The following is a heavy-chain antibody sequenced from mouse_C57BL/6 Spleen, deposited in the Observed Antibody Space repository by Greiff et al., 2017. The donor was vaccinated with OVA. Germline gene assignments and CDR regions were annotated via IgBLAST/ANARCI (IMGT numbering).Heavy chain of an antibody. CDR3: ARSSPSYAMDY. CDR2: IYPGSGST. V-gene: IGHV1-55*01. CDR1: GYTFTSYW. J-gene: IGHJ4*01. Sequence: VQLQQSGAELVKPGASVKMSCKASGYTFTSYWITWVKQRPGQGLEWIGDIYPGSGSTNYNEKFKSKATLTVDTSSSTAYMQLSSLTSEDSAVYYCARSSPSYAMDYWGQGTSVTVSS.